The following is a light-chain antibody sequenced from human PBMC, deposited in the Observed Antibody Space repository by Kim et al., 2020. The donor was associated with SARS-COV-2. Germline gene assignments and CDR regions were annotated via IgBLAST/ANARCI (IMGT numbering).Light chain of an antibody. Sequence: QSVLTQPPSASGTPGQRVTISCSGSSSNIGTNNVFWYSQLPGTPPKLLVSSKNQRPSGVPDRFSGSKSGTSASLGISGLRSEDEADYYCATWDDTLNAWVFGGGTQLTVL. CDR3: ATWDDTLNAWV. CDR2: SKN. CDR1: SSNIGTNN. J-gene: IGLJ3*02. V-gene: IGLV1-47*02.